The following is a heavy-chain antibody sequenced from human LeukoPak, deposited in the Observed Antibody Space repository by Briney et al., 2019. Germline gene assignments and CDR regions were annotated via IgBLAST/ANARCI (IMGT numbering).Heavy chain of an antibody. J-gene: IGHJ4*02. Sequence: ASVKVSCKASGGIFNNFAISWVQQAPGQGLEWVGGIIPMSGTANYAQKFQGRVTITTDESTSTAYMELSSLRSEDTAIYYCASPVKYYDTWSGYPPFDYWGQGTLVTVSS. V-gene: IGHV1-69*05. CDR1: GGIFNNFA. CDR2: IIPMSGTA. D-gene: IGHD3-3*01. CDR3: ASPVKYYDTWSGYPPFDY.